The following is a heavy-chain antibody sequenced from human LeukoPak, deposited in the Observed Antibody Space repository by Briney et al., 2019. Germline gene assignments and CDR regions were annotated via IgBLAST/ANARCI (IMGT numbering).Heavy chain of an antibody. D-gene: IGHD6-13*01. V-gene: IGHV3-30*02. CDR1: GFTFSSYG. J-gene: IGHJ4*02. Sequence: PGGTLRLSCAASGFTFSSYGMHWVRQAPGKGLEGVAFIRYDGSNKYYADSVKGRFTISRDNSKNTLYLQMNSLRAEDTAVYYCAKEVGGGIAAAGVLDYWGQGTLVTVSS. CDR2: IRYDGSNK. CDR3: AKEVGGGIAAAGVLDY.